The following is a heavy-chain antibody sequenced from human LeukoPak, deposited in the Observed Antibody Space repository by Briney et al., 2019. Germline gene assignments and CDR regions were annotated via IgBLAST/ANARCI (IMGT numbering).Heavy chain of an antibody. CDR3: AREGGRIAAAGKGWFDP. D-gene: IGHD6-13*01. V-gene: IGHV1-2*02. Sequence: AASVKVSCKASGYTFTGYYMHWVRRAPGQRLEWMGWINPNGADTNYAQKFQGRVTMTTDTSTSTAYMELRSLRSDDTAVYYCAREGGRIAAAGKGWFDPWGQGTLVTVSS. J-gene: IGHJ5*02. CDR2: INPNGADT. CDR1: GYTFTGYY.